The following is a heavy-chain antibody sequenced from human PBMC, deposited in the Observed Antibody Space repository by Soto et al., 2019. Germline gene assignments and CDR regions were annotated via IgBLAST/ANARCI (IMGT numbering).Heavy chain of an antibody. J-gene: IGHJ4*02. D-gene: IGHD3-3*01. V-gene: IGHV3-30*03. CDR3: AIPTYYDFWSGSE. CDR2: ISYDGNTK. CDR1: GFTFSSYG. Sequence: QVQLVESGGGVVQPGRSLRLSCAASGFTFSSYGIHWVRQAPGKGLEWVTVISYDGNTKYYADSVKGRFTISRDNSKNTLYLQMNSLRAEDTAVYYCAIPTYYDFWSGSEWGQGTQVTVSS.